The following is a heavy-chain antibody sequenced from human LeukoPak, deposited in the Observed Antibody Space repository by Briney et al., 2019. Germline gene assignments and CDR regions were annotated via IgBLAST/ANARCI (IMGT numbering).Heavy chain of an antibody. Sequence: GASVKVSCKASGYTFTTYGISWVRQAPGQGLEWMGWINPNSGGTNYAQKFQGRVTMTRDTSISTAYMELSRLRSDDTAVYYCARGGRITMVRGVIAENWFDPWGQGTLVTVSS. J-gene: IGHJ5*02. V-gene: IGHV1-2*02. CDR3: ARGGRITMVRGVIAENWFDP. CDR1: GYTFTTYG. D-gene: IGHD3-10*01. CDR2: INPNSGGT.